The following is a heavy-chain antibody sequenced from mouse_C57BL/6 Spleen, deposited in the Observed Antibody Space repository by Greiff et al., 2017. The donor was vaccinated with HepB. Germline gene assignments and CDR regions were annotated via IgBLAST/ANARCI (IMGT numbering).Heavy chain of an antibody. Sequence: QVQLQQPGAELVKPGASVKLSCKASGYTFTSYWMPWVKQRPGQGLEWIGMIHPNSGSTNYNEKFKSKATLTVDKSSSTAYMQLSSLTSEDSAVYYCARPSTVVNWYFDVWGTGTTVTVSS. CDR1: GYTFTSYW. D-gene: IGHD1-1*01. CDR3: ARPSTVVNWYFDV. J-gene: IGHJ1*03. V-gene: IGHV1-64*01. CDR2: IHPNSGST.